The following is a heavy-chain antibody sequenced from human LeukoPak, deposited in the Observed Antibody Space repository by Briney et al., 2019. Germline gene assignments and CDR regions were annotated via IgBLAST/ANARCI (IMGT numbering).Heavy chain of an antibody. CDR1: GFTFSSYS. V-gene: IGHV3-21*01. CDR2: ISSSSSYI. J-gene: IGHJ5*02. Sequence: GGSLRLSCAASGFTFSSYSMNWVRQAPEKGLEWVSSISSSSSYIYYADSVKGRFTISRDNAKNSLYLQMNSLRAEDTAVYYCARDRYGSVAWFDPWGQGTLVTVSS. D-gene: IGHD3-10*01. CDR3: ARDRYGSVAWFDP.